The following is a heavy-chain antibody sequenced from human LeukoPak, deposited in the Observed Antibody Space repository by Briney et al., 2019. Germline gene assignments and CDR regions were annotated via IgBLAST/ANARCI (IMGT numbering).Heavy chain of an antibody. CDR3: ATTRGQLWQWPNFFDY. Sequence: GGSLRLSCAASGFTFSSYSMNWVRQAPGKGLEWVSYVSSSSSTIYYADSVKGRFTISRDNAKNSLYLQMNSLRDEDTAVYYCATTRGQLWQWPNFFDYWGQGTLVTVSS. V-gene: IGHV3-48*02. D-gene: IGHD6-19*01. CDR1: GFTFSSYS. J-gene: IGHJ4*02. CDR2: VSSSSSTI.